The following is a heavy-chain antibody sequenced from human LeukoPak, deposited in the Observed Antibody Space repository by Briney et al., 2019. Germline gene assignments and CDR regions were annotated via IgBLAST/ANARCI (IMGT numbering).Heavy chain of an antibody. J-gene: IGHJ4*02. CDR1: GGSISSYY. Sequence: SETLSLTCTVSGGSISSYYWSWIRQPPGKGLEWIGYIYYSGSTNYNPSLKSRVTISVDTSKNQSSLKLSSVTAADTAVYYCARDGGAIDYWGQGTLVTVSS. CDR3: ARDGGAIDY. CDR2: IYYSGST. V-gene: IGHV4-59*01. D-gene: IGHD1-26*01.